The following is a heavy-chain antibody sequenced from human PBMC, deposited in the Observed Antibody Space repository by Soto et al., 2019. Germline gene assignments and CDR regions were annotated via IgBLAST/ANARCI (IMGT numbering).Heavy chain of an antibody. CDR1: GFTFSSYD. V-gene: IGHV3-13*01. CDR3: ARAGRSYGDFGPHYWYFDL. J-gene: IGHJ2*01. Sequence: EVQLVESGGGLVQPGGSLRLSCAASGFTFSSYDIHWVRQGIGKGLEWVAAIATSGDTYFPGSVKGRFTISRDNAKNSLYLQMNNLRAGDTAVYYCARAGRSYGDFGPHYWYFDLWGSGTLVTVSS. D-gene: IGHD4-17*01. CDR2: IATSGDT.